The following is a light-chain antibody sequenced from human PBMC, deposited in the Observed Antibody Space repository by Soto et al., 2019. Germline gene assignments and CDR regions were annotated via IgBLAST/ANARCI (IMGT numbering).Light chain of an antibody. CDR1: SSDVGGYNY. CDR2: EVS. CDR3: SSYAGSNSLL. J-gene: IGLJ2*01. Sequence: QSALTQPPSASGSPGQSVTISCTGTSSDVGGYNYVSWYQQHPDKAPKLMIYEVSKRPSGVPYRFSGSKSGNTDSLTVSGLQAEDEADDYCSSYAGSNSLLFGGGTKLTVL. V-gene: IGLV2-8*01.